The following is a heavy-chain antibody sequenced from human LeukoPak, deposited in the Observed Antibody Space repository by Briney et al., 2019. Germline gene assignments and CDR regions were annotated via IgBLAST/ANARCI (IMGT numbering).Heavy chain of an antibody. V-gene: IGHV3-66*01. Sequence: GGSLRLSCSASGFTVRSNYMSWVRQAAGKGREWVAFIYSGGSAYYADSVKGRFTISRDNSKNALYLQMNSLRADDTALYYCARGHNWNYYFDYWGQGTLVTVSS. D-gene: IGHD1-7*01. CDR2: IYSGGSA. CDR3: ARGHNWNYYFDY. J-gene: IGHJ4*02. CDR1: GFTVRSNY.